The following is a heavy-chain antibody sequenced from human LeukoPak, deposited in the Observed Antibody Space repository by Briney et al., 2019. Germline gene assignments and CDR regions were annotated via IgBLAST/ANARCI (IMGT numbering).Heavy chain of an antibody. Sequence: SETQSLTCSASGDSISSHCWGWIRRPPGKGLEWLGCIYYSGSTNYNPSLRSRVTISVDTSKNHFSLKLSSVTAADTAVYYCARVRGLGVITPYFDYWGQGTLVTVSS. J-gene: IGHJ4*02. CDR2: IYYSGST. CDR1: GDSISSHC. D-gene: IGHD3-16*02. V-gene: IGHV4-59*08. CDR3: ARVRGLGVITPYFDY.